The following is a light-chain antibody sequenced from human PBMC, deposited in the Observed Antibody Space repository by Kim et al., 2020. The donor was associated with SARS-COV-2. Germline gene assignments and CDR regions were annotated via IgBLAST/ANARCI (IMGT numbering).Light chain of an antibody. V-gene: IGLV6-57*04. Sequence: NFMLTQPHSVSESPGKTVTISCTRSSGSIDDNYVQWYQQRPGDVPTTVIYEDDQRPSGVSDRFSGSIDNSSNSASLTISGLRTEDEADYYCQSYNRDNVLFGGGTQLTVL. CDR2: EDD. J-gene: IGLJ2*01. CDR3: QSYNRDNVL. CDR1: SGSIDDNY.